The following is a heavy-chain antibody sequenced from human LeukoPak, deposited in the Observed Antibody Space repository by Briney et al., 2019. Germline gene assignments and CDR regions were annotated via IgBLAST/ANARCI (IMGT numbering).Heavy chain of an antibody. CDR1: GGTFSSYA. D-gene: IGHD3-22*01. CDR3: ATGRPLAHYYDSSGFPGGDY. J-gene: IGHJ4*02. V-gene: IGHV1-46*01. Sequence: ASVKVSCKASGGTFSSYAISWVRQAPGQGLEWMGIINPSGGSTSYAQKFQGRVTMTRDTSTSTVYMELSSLRSEDTAVYYCATGRPLAHYYDSSGFPGGDYWGQGTLVTVSS. CDR2: INPSGGST.